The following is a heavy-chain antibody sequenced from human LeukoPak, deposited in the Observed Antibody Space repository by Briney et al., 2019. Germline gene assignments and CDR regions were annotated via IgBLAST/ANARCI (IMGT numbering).Heavy chain of an antibody. CDR2: INHSGST. D-gene: IGHD6-19*01. V-gene: IGHV4-30-2*01. J-gene: IGHJ4*02. Sequence: SQTLSLTCTVSGGSISSGGYYWSWIRQPPGKGLEWIGEINHSGSTNYNPSLKSRVTISVDTSKSQFSLKLSSVTAADTAVYYCASGYSSGYWGQGTLVTVSS. CDR1: GGSISSGGYY. CDR3: ASGYSSGY.